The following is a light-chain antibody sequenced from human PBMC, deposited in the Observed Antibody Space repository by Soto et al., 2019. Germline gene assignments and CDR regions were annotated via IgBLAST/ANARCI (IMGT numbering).Light chain of an antibody. Sequence: QSALTQPPSASGSPGQSVTISCTGTKNDIGVYDFVSWYQHHPGKAPRLIIYEVVQRPSGVPDRFSGSKSGNTASLTVSGLQAAGEGDYFCKSYAGSNTYVFGSGTKVTVL. J-gene: IGLJ1*01. CDR3: KSYAGSNTYV. CDR2: EVV. V-gene: IGLV2-8*01. CDR1: KNDIGVYDF.